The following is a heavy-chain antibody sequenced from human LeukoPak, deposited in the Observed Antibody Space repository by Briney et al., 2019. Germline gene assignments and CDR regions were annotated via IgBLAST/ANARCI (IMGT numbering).Heavy chain of an antibody. CDR3: ARGPRDDFWSGYSFPFDY. D-gene: IGHD3-3*01. V-gene: IGHV4-31*03. J-gene: IGHJ4*02. CDR1: GGSISSGGYY. Sequence: SETLSLTCTVSGGSISSGGYYWSWIRQHPGKGLEWIGYIYYSGSTYYNPSLKSRVTISVDTSKNQFSLKLSSVTAADTAVYYCARGPRDDFWSGYSFPFDYWGQGTLVTVSS. CDR2: IYYSGST.